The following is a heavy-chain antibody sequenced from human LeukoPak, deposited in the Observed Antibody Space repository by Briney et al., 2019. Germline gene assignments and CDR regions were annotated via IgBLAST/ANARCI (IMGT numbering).Heavy chain of an antibody. V-gene: IGHV4-61*02. J-gene: IGHJ5*02. CDR1: GGSISSDLYY. CDR2: FYNSGRT. D-gene: IGHD3-10*01. CDR3: ARGDLKSGWFDP. Sequence: PSETLSLTCTVSGGSISSDLYYWYWIRQPAGKGLEWIGRFYNSGRTNFNPSLKSRVTIPADTSKNQFSLKLRSVTAADTAVYYCARGDLKSGWFDPWGQGTLVIVST.